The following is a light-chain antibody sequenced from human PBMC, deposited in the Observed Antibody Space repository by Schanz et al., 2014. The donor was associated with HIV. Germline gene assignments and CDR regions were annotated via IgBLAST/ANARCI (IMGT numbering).Light chain of an antibody. CDR2: GAS. J-gene: IGKJ2*03. CDR1: QSVRSN. CDR3: QQDGALPQS. V-gene: IGKV3-20*01. Sequence: EIVLTQSPGTLSLSPGERATLSCRASQSVRSNLAWYQQKPGQAPRLLMYGASTRATGIPDRFSGSGSGTDFSLTISRLEPEDFAVYYCQQDGALPQSFGQGTKLEIK.